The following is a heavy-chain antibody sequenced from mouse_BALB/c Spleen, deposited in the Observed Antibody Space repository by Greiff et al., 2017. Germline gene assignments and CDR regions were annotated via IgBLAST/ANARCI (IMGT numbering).Heavy chain of an antibody. CDR3: ASPYYYGSSRYAMDY. V-gene: IGHV14-3*02. CDR2: IDPANGNT. D-gene: IGHD1-1*01. CDR1: GFNIKDTY. Sequence: VQLQQSGAELVKPGASVKLSCTASGFNIKDTYMHWVKQRPEQGLEWIGRIDPANGNTKYDPKFQGKATITADTSSNTAYLQLSSLTSEDTAVYYCASPYYYGSSRYAMDYWGQGTSVTVSS. J-gene: IGHJ4*01.